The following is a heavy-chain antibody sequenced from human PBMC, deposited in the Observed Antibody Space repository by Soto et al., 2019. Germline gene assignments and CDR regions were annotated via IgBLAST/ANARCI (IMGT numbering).Heavy chain of an antibody. CDR1: GYTFTNYG. J-gene: IGHJ3*02. CDR2: ISGYNDNT. CDR3: ARAHRTDVYALDT. V-gene: IGHV1-18*01. Sequence: QLQLVQSGAEVKKPGASVKVSCKASGYTFTNYGISWVRQAPGQGLEWMGWISGYNDNTNYAQELQGRVTMTTDTSTNTAYMELRSLTSDDTAVYYCARAHRTDVYALDTWGQGTMVTVP. D-gene: IGHD2-8*01.